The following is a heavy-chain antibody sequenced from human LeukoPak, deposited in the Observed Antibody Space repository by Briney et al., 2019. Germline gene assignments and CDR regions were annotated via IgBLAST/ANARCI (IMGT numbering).Heavy chain of an antibody. J-gene: IGHJ4*02. Sequence: GGSLRLSCAASGFTFSSYAMSWVRQPPGKGLEWVSTISGSGGSTYFADSVKGRFTISRDNSKNTLYLQMNSLRAEDTAVYYCARDLDYGGRSNFDHWGQGTLVTVSS. D-gene: IGHD4-23*01. V-gene: IGHV3-23*01. CDR3: ARDLDYGGRSNFDH. CDR1: GFTFSSYA. CDR2: ISGSGGST.